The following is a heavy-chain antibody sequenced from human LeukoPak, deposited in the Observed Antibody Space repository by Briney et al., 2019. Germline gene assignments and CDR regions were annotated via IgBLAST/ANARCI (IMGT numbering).Heavy chain of an antibody. CDR1: GFTFSSYA. V-gene: IGHV3-30*04. CDR2: ISYDGSNK. J-gene: IGHJ4*02. Sequence: GRSLRLSCAASGFTFSSYAMHWVRQAPGKGLEWVAVISYDGSNKYYADSVKGRFTISRDNSKNTLYLQMNSLRAEDTAVYYCASEVVVTVRDVYWGQGTLVTVSS. D-gene: IGHD2-21*02. CDR3: ASEVVVTVRDVY.